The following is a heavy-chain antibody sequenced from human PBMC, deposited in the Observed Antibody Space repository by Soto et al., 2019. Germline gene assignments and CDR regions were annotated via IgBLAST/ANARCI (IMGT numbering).Heavy chain of an antibody. J-gene: IGHJ4*02. CDR2: ISAHNGNT. V-gene: IGHV1-18*01. D-gene: IGHD1-1*01. CDR3: ARGRYGDY. Sequence: QVHLVQSGAEVKKPGASVKVSCKGSGYTFTSYGITWVRQAPGQGLEWMGCISAHNGNTDYAQKLQGRVTVTRDTSTSTAYMDLRSLRSDDTAVYYCARGRYGDYWGQGALVTVSS. CDR1: GYTFTSYG.